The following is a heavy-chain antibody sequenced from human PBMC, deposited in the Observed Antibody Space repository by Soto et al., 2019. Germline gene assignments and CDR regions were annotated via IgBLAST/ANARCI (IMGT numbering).Heavy chain of an antibody. CDR2: INPSGGST. D-gene: IGHD6-6*01. J-gene: IGHJ5*02. CDR3: ARVYLAARWFDP. CDR1: GYTFTSYY. Sequence: ASVKVSCKASGYTFTSYYMHWVRQAPGQGLEWMGIINPSGGSTSYAQKFQRRVTMTRDTSTSTVYMELSSLRSEDTAVYYCARVYLAARWFDPWGQGTLVTASS. V-gene: IGHV1-46*01.